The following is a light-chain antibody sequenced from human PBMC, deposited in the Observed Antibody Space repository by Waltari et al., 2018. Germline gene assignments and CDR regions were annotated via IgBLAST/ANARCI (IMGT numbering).Light chain of an antibody. J-gene: IGKJ4*01. CDR2: WAS. CDR3: QQYYSTPLT. Sequence: DIVMTQSPDSLALSLGERATISCKSSQSVLHASTNRNYLAWYQKRPGQSPKLLISWASTRQSGVPDRFSGSGSAADFTLTITSLQAEDVATYYCQQYYSTPLTFGGGTKVAIK. V-gene: IGKV4-1*01. CDR1: QSVLHASTNRNY.